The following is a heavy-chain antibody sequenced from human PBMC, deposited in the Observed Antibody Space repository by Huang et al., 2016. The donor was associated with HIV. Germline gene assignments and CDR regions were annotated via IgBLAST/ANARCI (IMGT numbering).Heavy chain of an antibody. CDR2: TSYSGST. Sequence: QVQLQESGPGLVKPSETLSLTCNVSGGSIGSHYWTWIRQPLGKGLEWIGSTSYSGSTNYSPSLKSRVTISVDTSKNQFSLTLSSVTAADTAVYFCARDRTRNSRDYWGQGTLVTVSS. D-gene: IGHD4-4*01. CDR3: ARDRTRNSRDY. V-gene: IGHV4-59*11. CDR1: GGSIGSHY. J-gene: IGHJ4*02.